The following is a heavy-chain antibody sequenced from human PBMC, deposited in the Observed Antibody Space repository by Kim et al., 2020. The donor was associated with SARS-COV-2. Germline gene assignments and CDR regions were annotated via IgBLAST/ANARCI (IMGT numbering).Heavy chain of an antibody. V-gene: IGHV3-33*01. CDR1: GFTFSHYG. D-gene: IGHD3-16*01. J-gene: IGHJ4*02. CDR3: ARDLYGSSDF. Sequence: GGSLRLSCQVSGFTFSHYGMDWVRQAPGKGLEWVALIWFDGSNQYYADSVKGRFSVSRDNSKNTLHLQMNSLRVEDTAVYYCARDLYGSSDFWGQGTLVTVSS. CDR2: IWFDGSNQ.